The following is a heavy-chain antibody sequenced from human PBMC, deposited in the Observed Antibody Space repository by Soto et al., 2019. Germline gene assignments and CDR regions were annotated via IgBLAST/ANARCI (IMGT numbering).Heavy chain of an antibody. D-gene: IGHD6-19*01. CDR3: ARGSIAVAGTSGYYYGMDV. CDR1: GYTFTSYD. Sequence: GASVKVSCKASGYTFTSYDINWVRQATGQGLEWMGWMNPNSGNTGYAQKFQGRVTMTRNTSISTAYMELSSLRSEDTAVYYCARGSIAVAGTSGYYYGMDVWGQGTTVTVSS. V-gene: IGHV1-8*01. J-gene: IGHJ6*02. CDR2: MNPNSGNT.